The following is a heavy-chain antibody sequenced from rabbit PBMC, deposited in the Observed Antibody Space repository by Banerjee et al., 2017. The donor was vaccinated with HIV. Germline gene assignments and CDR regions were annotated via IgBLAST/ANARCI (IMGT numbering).Heavy chain of an antibody. V-gene: IGHV1S40*01. CDR2: IETGDGST. CDR3: AKGGWGELFLRL. Sequence: QSLEESGGDLVKPGASLTLTCTASGFSFSSSYYMCWVRQAPGKGLEWIGCIETGDGSTYYASWVNGRFSISRSTTLDTVTLQMTSLTAADTATYFCAKGGWGELFLRLWGPGTLVTVS. D-gene: IGHD4-1*01. CDR1: GFSFSSSYY. J-gene: IGHJ6*01.